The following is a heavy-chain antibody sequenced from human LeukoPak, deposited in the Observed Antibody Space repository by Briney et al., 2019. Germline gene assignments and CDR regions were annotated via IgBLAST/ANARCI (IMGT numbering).Heavy chain of an antibody. J-gene: IGHJ4*02. Sequence: ASVKVSCKASGYIFTDYYMHWVRQAPGQGLEWMGWINTNTGNPTYAQGFTGRFVFSLDTSVSTAYLQISSLKAEDTAVYYCARATMVRGVIPTYWGQGTLVTVSS. D-gene: IGHD3-10*01. CDR3: ARATMVRGVIPTY. V-gene: IGHV7-4-1*02. CDR1: GYIFTDYY. CDR2: INTNTGNP.